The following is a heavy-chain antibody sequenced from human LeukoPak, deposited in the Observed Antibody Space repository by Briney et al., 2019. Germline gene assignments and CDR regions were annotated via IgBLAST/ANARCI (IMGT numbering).Heavy chain of an antibody. V-gene: IGHV3-23*01. Sequence: PGGSLRLSCAASGFTFSSYAMSWVRQAPGKGLEWVSAISGSGGSTYYADSVKGRFTISRDNSKNTLYLQMNSLRAEDTAVYYCAKKGLPAAIPDYYYYMDVWGKGTTVTISS. CDR2: ISGSGGST. CDR3: AKKGLPAAIPDYYYYMDV. D-gene: IGHD2-2*01. J-gene: IGHJ6*03. CDR1: GFTFSSYA.